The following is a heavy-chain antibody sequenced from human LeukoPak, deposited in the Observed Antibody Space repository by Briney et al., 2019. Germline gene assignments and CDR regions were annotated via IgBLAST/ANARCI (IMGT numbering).Heavy chain of an antibody. V-gene: IGHV3-7*01. CDR1: GFTFSSYW. Sequence: GGSLRLSCAASGFTFSSYWMSWVRQAPGKGLEWVAYIKQDGSEKYYVDSVKGRFTISRDNAKNSLYLQMNSLRAEDTAVYYCATSGYSYGYVGYYYMDVWGKGTTVTVSS. D-gene: IGHD5-18*01. CDR3: ATSGYSYGYVGYYYMDV. CDR2: IKQDGSEK. J-gene: IGHJ6*03.